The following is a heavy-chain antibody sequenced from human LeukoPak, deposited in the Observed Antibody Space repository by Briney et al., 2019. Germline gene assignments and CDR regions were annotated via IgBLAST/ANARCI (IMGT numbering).Heavy chain of an antibody. CDR1: GFTFSSYA. CDR2: IYSGGST. D-gene: IGHD5-12*01. V-gene: IGHV3-66*01. CDR3: ARDPYSGYDL. J-gene: IGHJ4*02. Sequence: GGSLRLSCAASGFTFSSYAMSWVRQAPGKGLEWVSVIYSGGSTYYADSVKGRFTISRDNSKNTLYLQMNSLRAEDTAVYYCARDPYSGYDLWGQGTLVTVSS.